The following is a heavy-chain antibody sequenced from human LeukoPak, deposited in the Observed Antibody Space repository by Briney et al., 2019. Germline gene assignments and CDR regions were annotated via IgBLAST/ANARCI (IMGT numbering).Heavy chain of an antibody. CDR3: ARESHVVPAAP. CDR2: ISGSGGST. V-gene: IGHV3-23*01. CDR1: GFTFSSYG. J-gene: IGHJ5*02. D-gene: IGHD2-2*01. Sequence: GGSLRLSCAASGFTFSSYGMSWVRQAPGKGLEWVSAISGSGGSTYYADSVKGRFTISRDNSKNTLYLQMNSLRAEDTAVYYCARESHVVPAAPWGQGTLVTVSS.